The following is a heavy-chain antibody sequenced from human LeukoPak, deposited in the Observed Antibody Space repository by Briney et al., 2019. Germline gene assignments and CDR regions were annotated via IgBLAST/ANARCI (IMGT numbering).Heavy chain of an antibody. CDR1: GFSFSSYA. Sequence: GGSLRLSCATSGFSFSSYAMSWVRQAPGKGLEWVSAMSSSDDGRYYAASVRGRFTISRDTSRSTLYLQMNSLRAEDAAVYYWAKAPVYSGRGAFANPFDCWGQGTLVTVSS. V-gene: IGHV3-23*01. CDR2: MSSSDDGR. D-gene: IGHD2-15*01. CDR3: AKAPVYSGRGAFANPFDC. J-gene: IGHJ4*02.